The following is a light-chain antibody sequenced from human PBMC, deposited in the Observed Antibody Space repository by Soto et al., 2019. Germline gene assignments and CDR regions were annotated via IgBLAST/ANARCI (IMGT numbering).Light chain of an antibody. V-gene: IGKV2-28*01. Sequence: DIVMTRSPLSLPVTPGEAASISCRSSQSLLHSNGHNFLDWYVQKPGQSPQVLIYVGSNRASGVPDRFSGSGSGTDFTLEISRVEAEDVGIYYCMQTLQTPFTFGPGTKVDIK. CDR3: MQTLQTPFT. J-gene: IGKJ3*01. CDR2: VGS. CDR1: QSLLHSNGHNF.